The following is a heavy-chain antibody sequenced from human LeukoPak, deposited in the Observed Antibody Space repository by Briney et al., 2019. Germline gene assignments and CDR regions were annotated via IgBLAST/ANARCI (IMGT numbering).Heavy chain of an antibody. CDR3: AKGAWLDW. CDR2: ISDRARRT. J-gene: IGHJ4*02. Sequence: RGSLTLSCAVSGFTFSNFAMSWDRPSPGNGLEWVSVISDRARRTYYGGSVKGRFSISRDDSDSTLYLQMNGLRDEDPAIYCGAKGAWLDWWGRGTPVAV. CDR1: GFTFSNFA. V-gene: IGHV3-23*01.